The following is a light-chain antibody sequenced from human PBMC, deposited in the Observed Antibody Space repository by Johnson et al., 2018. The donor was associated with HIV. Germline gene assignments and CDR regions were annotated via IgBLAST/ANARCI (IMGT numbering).Light chain of an antibody. J-gene: IGLJ1*01. V-gene: IGLV1-51*02. CDR1: SSNIGKNY. CDR3: GTWDSSLSAYV. CDR2: ENN. Sequence: QPALTQPPSVSAAPGQMVSISCSGSSSNIGKNYVSWYQQFPGTAPKLLIYENNKRPSGIPDRFSGSKSGTSATLGITGLQTGDEADYYCGTWDSSLSAYVFGTGTKVTVL.